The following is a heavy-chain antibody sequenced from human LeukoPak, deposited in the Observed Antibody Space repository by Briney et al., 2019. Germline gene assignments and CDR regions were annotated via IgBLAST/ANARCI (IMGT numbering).Heavy chain of an antibody. Sequence: ASVKVSCKASGGTFSSYAISWVRQAPGQGLEWMGGIIPIFGTANYAQKFQGRVTITTDESTSTAYMELSSLRSEDTAVYYCAGDLEARTKNYYMDVWGKGTTVTVSS. CDR2: IIPIFGTA. J-gene: IGHJ6*03. D-gene: IGHD3-3*01. CDR3: AGDLEARTKNYYMDV. CDR1: GGTFSSYA. V-gene: IGHV1-69*05.